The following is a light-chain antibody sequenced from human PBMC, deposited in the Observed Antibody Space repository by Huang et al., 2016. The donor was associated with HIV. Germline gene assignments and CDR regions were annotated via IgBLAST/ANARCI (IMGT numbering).Light chain of an antibody. Sequence: IVLTQSPAAASWYPGERVTLYCTASQTVDNHLAWYQQKPGQPPRLIIYDTNNWVAGIPARFSGGGSGTYFPLNITNLQPDDSAVYCCQQRTVWPTFGGGTKVEF. CDR3: QQRTVWPT. CDR1: QTVDNH. CDR2: DTN. J-gene: IGKJ4*01. V-gene: IGKV3-11*01.